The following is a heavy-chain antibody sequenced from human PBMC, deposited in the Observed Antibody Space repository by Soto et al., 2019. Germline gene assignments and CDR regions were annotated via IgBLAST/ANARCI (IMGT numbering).Heavy chain of an antibody. Sequence: GASVKVSCEDSRYTFTSYDINWVRQATGQGLEWMGWMNPNSGNTGYAQKFQGRVTMTRNTSISTAYMELSSLRSEDTAVYYCARGLAQITIFGVVKGGMDVWGQGTTVTVSS. V-gene: IGHV1-8*01. CDR2: MNPNSGNT. J-gene: IGHJ6*02. CDR1: RYTFTSYD. D-gene: IGHD3-3*01. CDR3: ARGLAQITIFGVVKGGMDV.